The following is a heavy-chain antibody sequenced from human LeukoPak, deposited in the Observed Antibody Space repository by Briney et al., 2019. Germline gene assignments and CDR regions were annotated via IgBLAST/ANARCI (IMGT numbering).Heavy chain of an antibody. V-gene: IGHV3-21*01. D-gene: IGHD3-22*01. CDR3: ASAPSRGGYQTKPGY. CDR1: GFTFGFYS. J-gene: IGHJ4*02. Sequence: GGSLRLSCAASGFTFGFYSMNWVRQAPGKGLEWVSSISSSSSYIYYADSVKGRFTISRDNAKNSLYLQMNSLRAEDTAVYYCASAPSRGGYQTKPGYWGQGTLVTVSS. CDR2: ISSSSSYI.